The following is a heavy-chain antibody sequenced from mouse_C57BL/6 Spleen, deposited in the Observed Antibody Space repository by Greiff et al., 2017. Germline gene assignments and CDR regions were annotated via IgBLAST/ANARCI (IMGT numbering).Heavy chain of an antibody. CDR2: ISSGGDYI. J-gene: IGHJ4*01. Sequence: EVKLMESGEGLVKPGGSLKLSCAASGFTFSSYAMSWVRQTPEKRLEWVAYISSGGDYIYYAATVKGRFTISRDNARNTLYLQMSSLKSEDTAMYYCTRDLETGAYYAMDYWGQGTSVTVSS. V-gene: IGHV5-9-1*02. CDR1: GFTFSSYA. CDR3: TRDLETGAYYAMDY. D-gene: IGHD4-1*01.